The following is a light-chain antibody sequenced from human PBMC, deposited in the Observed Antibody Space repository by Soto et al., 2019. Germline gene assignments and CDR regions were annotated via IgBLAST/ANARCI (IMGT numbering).Light chain of an antibody. CDR2: EVS. CDR1: SSDVGGYNY. Sequence: QSALTQPPSASGSPGQSVTISCTGTSSDVGGYNYVSWYQQHPGKAPKLMISEVSKRPSGVPDRFSGSKSGNTASLTVSGLQADDEADYYCRSFAGNNNLVFGGGTKVTVL. CDR3: RSFAGNNNLV. V-gene: IGLV2-8*01. J-gene: IGLJ2*01.